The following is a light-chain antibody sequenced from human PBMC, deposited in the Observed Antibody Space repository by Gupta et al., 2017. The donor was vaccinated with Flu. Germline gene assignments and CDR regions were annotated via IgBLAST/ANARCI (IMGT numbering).Light chain of an antibody. J-gene: IGKJ1*01. CDR3: MQALQTPAT. V-gene: IGKV2-28*01. CDR2: LGS. CDR1: QTLLHSNGYKY. Sequence: DIVLTQSPLSLAVTSGEPASIPSRSSQTLLHSNGYKYLDWYLQKPGQSPQLLIYLGSNRASGVPDRFSGSGSGTDFTLKISRVEAEDVGVYYCMQALQTPATFGQGTKMEIK.